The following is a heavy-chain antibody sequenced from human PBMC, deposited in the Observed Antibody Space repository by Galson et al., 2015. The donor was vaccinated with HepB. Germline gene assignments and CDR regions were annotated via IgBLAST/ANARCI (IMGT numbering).Heavy chain of an antibody. Sequence: SLRLSCAAPGFTFSGSAFHWVPQASRKEPEGGGRIKSKANNYATSCVPSLKGRLRISRDDSNSMAYLDMRSLKTEDTAVYYCTRLGELSGYSSRWGQGTLVTVSS. D-gene: IGHD6-19*01. CDR2: IKSKANNYAT. J-gene: IGHJ4*02. CDR1: GFTFSGSA. V-gene: IGHV3-73*01. CDR3: TRLGELSGYSSR.